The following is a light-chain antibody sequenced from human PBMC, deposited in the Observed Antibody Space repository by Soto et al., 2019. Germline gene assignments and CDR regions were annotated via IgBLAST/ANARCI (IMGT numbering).Light chain of an antibody. CDR3: RSYAGSSNFVV. J-gene: IGLJ2*01. CDR2: EVS. CDR1: SSDVGGYDY. Sequence: QSALTQPPSASGSPGQSVTMSLSGTSSDVGGYDYVSWYQQHPGKAPKLMIYEVSKRPSGVPDRFFGSKSGNTASLTVSGLQAQDEADYYCRSYAGSSNFVVFGGGTKVTVL. V-gene: IGLV2-8*01.